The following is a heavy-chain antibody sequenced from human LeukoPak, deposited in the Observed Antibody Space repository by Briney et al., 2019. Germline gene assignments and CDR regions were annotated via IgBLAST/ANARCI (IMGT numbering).Heavy chain of an antibody. J-gene: IGHJ5*02. Sequence: SETLSLTCTVSGGSISSYYWSWIRQPPGKGLEWIGYIYYSGNTNYNPSLKSRVTISVDTSRNQFSLKLSSVTAADTAVYYCARDGGAAGPWLDPWGQGTLVTVSS. CDR1: GGSISSYY. V-gene: IGHV4-59*01. CDR2: IYYSGNT. D-gene: IGHD6-13*01. CDR3: ARDGGAAGPWLDP.